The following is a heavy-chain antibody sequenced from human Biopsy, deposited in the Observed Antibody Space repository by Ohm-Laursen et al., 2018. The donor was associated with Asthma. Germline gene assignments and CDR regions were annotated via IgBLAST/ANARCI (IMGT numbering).Heavy chain of an antibody. V-gene: IGHV3-30-3*01. D-gene: IGHD6-19*01. CDR3: AREGVAGTHIED. J-gene: IGHJ4*02. Sequence: SLRLSCTASRFTYEMHWVRQAPGKGPAWVAVISYDGSSIYYADSVKGRFTICRDNSKNTLSLQMNRQTAEDTAVYYCAREGVAGTHIEDWGQRTLVTVST. CDR1: RFTYE. CDR2: ISYDGSSI.